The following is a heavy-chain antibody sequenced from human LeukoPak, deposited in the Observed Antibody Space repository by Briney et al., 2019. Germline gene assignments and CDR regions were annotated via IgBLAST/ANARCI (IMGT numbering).Heavy chain of an antibody. CDR3: ARDSTSEPTPFDY. CDR1: GSTFTNYA. V-gene: IGHV1-18*01. CDR2: MSAYNGDT. Sequence: GASVKVSCKTSGSTFTNYAMNWVRQAPGQGLEWVGWMSAYNGDTNYAQKLQGRVTMTTDTSTSTAYMELRSLRSDDKAVCYCARDSTSEPTPFDYWGQGTLVTVSS. D-gene: IGHD1-14*01. J-gene: IGHJ4*02.